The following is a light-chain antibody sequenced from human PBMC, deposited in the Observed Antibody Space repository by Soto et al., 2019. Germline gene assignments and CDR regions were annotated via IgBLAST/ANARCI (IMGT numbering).Light chain of an antibody. CDR3: QQYNTYPT. J-gene: IGKJ4*01. CDR2: KAS. CDR1: QSISSW. V-gene: IGKV1-5*03. Sequence: DIQMTQSPATLSASVGDRVTITCRASQSISSWLAWYQQKPGKAPKLLIYKASSLESGVPSRFSGSGSGTEFTLTISSLQPDDFATYYCQQYNTYPTFGGGTRWISN.